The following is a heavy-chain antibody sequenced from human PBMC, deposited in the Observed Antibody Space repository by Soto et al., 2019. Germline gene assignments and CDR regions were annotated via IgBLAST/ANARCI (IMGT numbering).Heavy chain of an antibody. V-gene: IGHV1-2*04. CDR3: ARGPPIYYDSRGYYSYFDY. CDR2: INPNSGGT. Sequence: ASVKVSCKASGDTFAGYYMHWVRQAPGQGLEWMGWINPNSGGTNYAQKFQGWVTMTRDTSISTAYMELSRLRSDDTAVYYCARGPPIYYDSRGYYSYFDYWGQGTLVTVSS. CDR1: GDTFAGYY. D-gene: IGHD3-22*01. J-gene: IGHJ4*02.